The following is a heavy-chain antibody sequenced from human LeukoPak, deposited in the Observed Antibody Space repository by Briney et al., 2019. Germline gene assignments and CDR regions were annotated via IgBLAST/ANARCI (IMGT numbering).Heavy chain of an antibody. CDR1: GFTFSSYA. V-gene: IGHV3-30-3*01. J-gene: IGHJ4*02. CDR2: ISYDGSNK. D-gene: IGHD3-22*01. Sequence: PGGSLRLSCAASGFTFSSYAMHWVRQAPGKGLEWVAVISYDGSNKYYADSVKGRFTISRDNSKNTLYLQMNSLRAEDTAVYYCARDAAFDYDSSGYYDYRGQGTLVTVSS. CDR3: ARDAAFDYDSSGYYDY.